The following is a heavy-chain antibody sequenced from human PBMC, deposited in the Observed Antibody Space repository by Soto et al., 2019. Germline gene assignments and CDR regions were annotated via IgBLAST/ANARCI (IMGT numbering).Heavy chain of an antibody. V-gene: IGHV3-30-3*01. CDR3: ARAYYDSSGSRYPYFDY. CDR1: GFTFSSYA. Sequence: PGGSLRLSCAASGFTFSSYAMHWVRQAPGKGLEWVAVISYDGSNKYYADSVKGRFTISRDNSKNTLYLQMNSLRAEDTAVYYCARAYYDSSGSRYPYFDYWGKGTLVTVSS. D-gene: IGHD3-22*01. CDR2: ISYDGSNK. J-gene: IGHJ4*02.